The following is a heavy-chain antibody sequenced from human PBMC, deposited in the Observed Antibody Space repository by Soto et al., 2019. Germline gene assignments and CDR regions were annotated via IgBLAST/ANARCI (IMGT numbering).Heavy chain of an antibody. CDR3: ARDDLVTSHFDN. CDR2: ISASSSTI. V-gene: IGHV3-48*01. J-gene: IGHJ4*02. D-gene: IGHD2-15*01. Sequence: GXSLILSCAASGFTFSSYHMNWVRQTPGKGLQWLSYISASSSTIFYADSVRGRFTISRDNAKNSLYLQMNSLRAEDTAVYYCARDDLVTSHFDNWGQGTLVTVSS. CDR1: GFTFSSYH.